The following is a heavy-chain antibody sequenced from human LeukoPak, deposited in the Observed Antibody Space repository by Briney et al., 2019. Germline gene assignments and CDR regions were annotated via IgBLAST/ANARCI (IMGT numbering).Heavy chain of an antibody. D-gene: IGHD4-17*01. V-gene: IGHV4-34*01. Sequence: SETLSLTCAVYGGSFSGYYWSWIRQPPGKGLEWIGEINHSGSTNYNPSLKSRVTISGDTSKNQFSLKLTSVTAADTAVYYCARFTVTTSFDYWGQGIMVTVSS. CDR3: ARFTVTTSFDY. CDR2: INHSGST. J-gene: IGHJ4*02. CDR1: GGSFSGYY.